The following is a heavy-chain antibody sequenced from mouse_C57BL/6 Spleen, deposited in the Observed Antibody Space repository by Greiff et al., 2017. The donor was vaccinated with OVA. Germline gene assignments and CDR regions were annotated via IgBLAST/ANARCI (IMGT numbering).Heavy chain of an antibody. J-gene: IGHJ4*01. CDR1: GFTFSDYY. CDR3: AREDYESYYAMDY. D-gene: IGHD1-1*01. Sequence: EVQRVESEGGLVQPGSSMKLSCTASGFTFSDYYMAWVRQVPEKGLEWVANINYDGSSTYYLDSLKSRFIISRDNAKNILYLQMSSLKSEDTATYYCAREDYESYYAMDYWGQGTSVTVSS. V-gene: IGHV5-16*01. CDR2: INYDGSST.